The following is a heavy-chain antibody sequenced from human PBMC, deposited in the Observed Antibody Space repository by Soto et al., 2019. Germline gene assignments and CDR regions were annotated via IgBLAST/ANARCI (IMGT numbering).Heavy chain of an antibody. D-gene: IGHD6-13*01. CDR1: GGSFSGYY. Sequence: PSETLSLTCAVYGGSFSGYYWSWIRQPPGKGLEWIGEINHSGSTNYNPSLKSRVTISVDTSKNQFSLKLSSVTAADTAVYYCARGSGGIAAAGRGFDYWGQGTLVTVS. J-gene: IGHJ4*02. CDR2: INHSGST. CDR3: ARGSGGIAAAGRGFDY. V-gene: IGHV4-34*01.